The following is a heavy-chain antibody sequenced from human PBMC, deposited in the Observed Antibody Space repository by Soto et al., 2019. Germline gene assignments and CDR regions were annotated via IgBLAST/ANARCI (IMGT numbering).Heavy chain of an antibody. D-gene: IGHD1-20*01. CDR2: ISAYNGNT. J-gene: IGHJ4*02. CDR1: GYTFTSYG. CDR3: ARDNWKDPRGPRRYFDY. V-gene: IGHV1-18*01. Sequence: GASVKVSCKASGYTFTSYGISWVRQAPGQRLEWMGWISAYNGNTNYAQKLQGRVTMTTDTSTSTAYMELRSLRSDDTAVYYCARDNWKDPRGPRRYFDYWGQGTLVTVSS.